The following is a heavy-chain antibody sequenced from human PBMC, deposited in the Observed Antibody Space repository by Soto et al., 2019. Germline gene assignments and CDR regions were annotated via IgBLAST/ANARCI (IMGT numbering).Heavy chain of an antibody. CDR3: AAYCSRTYCYDWLDP. J-gene: IGHJ5*02. V-gene: IGHV4-39*01. D-gene: IGHD2-2*01. Sequence: PSETLSLTCSVSGGSIGSSSYYFGWIRQPPGKGLEWIGSLYYTGTTYYNSSLKSRVTISADKSQNQFSLRLSSVTAADTAVYYCAAYCSRTYCYDWLDPWGQGTLVTVYS. CDR1: GGSIGSSSYY. CDR2: LYYTGTT.